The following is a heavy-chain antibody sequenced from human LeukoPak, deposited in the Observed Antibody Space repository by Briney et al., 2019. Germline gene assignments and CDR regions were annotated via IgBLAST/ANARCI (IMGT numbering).Heavy chain of an antibody. Sequence: SETLSLTCTVSGGSISSYYWGWIRQPPGKGLEWIGCIHCSGNTHYNPSLKSRVTISVDTSKNQFSLRLNSVTAADTAVYYCAGLSINWNALGYWGQGTLVTVSS. J-gene: IGHJ4*02. CDR1: GGSISSYY. D-gene: IGHD1-1*01. CDR2: IHCSGNT. V-gene: IGHV4-59*01. CDR3: AGLSINWNALGY.